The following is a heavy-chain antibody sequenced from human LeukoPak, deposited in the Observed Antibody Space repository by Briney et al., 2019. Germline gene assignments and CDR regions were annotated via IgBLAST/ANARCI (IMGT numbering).Heavy chain of an antibody. CDR2: ISAYNGNT. CDR1: GYTFTSYG. CDR3: ARDFGDFWSGYYTYFDY. J-gene: IGHJ4*02. D-gene: IGHD3-3*01. V-gene: IGHV1-18*01. Sequence: ASVKVSCKASGYTFTSYGISWVRQAPGQGLEWMGWISAYNGNTNYAQKLQGRVTMTRDTSTSTVYMELSSLRSEDTAVYYCARDFGDFWSGYYTYFDYWGQGTLVTVSS.